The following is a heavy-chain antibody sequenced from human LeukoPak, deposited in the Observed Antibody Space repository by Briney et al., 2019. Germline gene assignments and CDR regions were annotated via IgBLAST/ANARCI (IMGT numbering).Heavy chain of an antibody. CDR3: ARIKSACLSTSCPNGWFDP. V-gene: IGHV3-23*01. Sequence: GGSLRLSCAASGFTFSSYAMSWVRQPPGKGLEWVSGISGSGDNTYYADSVKGRFTISRDNAKNSLYLQMNSLRAEDTAVYYCARIKSACLSTSCPNGWFDPWGQGTLVTVSS. D-gene: IGHD2-2*01. CDR2: ISGSGDNT. CDR1: GFTFSSYA. J-gene: IGHJ5*02.